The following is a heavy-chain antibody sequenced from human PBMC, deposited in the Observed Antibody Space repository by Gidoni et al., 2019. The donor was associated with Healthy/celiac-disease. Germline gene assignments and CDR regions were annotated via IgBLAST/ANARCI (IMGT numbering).Heavy chain of an antibody. V-gene: IGHV3-23*01. CDR2: IGGSGDST. CDR3: VKDREMATIIGWFDP. CDR1: VFTFSIYA. J-gene: IGHJ5*02. D-gene: IGHD5-12*01. Sequence: EVQLLESGGGLVQPGGSLSLSCTASVFTFSIYAISWVRQAPGKGLPWVSAIGGSGDSTYYADSVKGRFTISRDNSKNTLYLQMNSLRAEDTAVYYCVKDREMATIIGWFDPWGQGTLVTVSS.